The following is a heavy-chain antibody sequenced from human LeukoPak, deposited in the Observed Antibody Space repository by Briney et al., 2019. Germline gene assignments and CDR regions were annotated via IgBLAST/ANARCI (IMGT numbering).Heavy chain of an antibody. J-gene: IGHJ4*02. V-gene: IGHV3-48*01. Sequence: GGSLRLSCAASGFTFNNHDMSWVRQAPGEGLEWIAYISFRSSASYYADSVKGRFTIYRNNAKNSLYLQMNSLRVEDTAVYYCATGSFWSGYYPFDYWGQGTLVTVSS. D-gene: IGHD3-3*01. CDR2: ISFRSSAS. CDR1: GFTFNNHD. CDR3: ATGSFWSGYYPFDY.